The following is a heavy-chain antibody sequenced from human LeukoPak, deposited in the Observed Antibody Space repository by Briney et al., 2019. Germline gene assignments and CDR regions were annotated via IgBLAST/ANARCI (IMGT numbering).Heavy chain of an antibody. D-gene: IGHD2-21*01. J-gene: IGHJ4*02. V-gene: IGHV4-38-2*01. CDR1: GYSISTGYY. CDR2: IYHSGIT. Sequence: SETLSLTCAVSGYSISTGYYWGWIRQSPGKGLEWIGNIYHSGITHYNPSLQGRVTLSVDTSKNQFSLNLNSATAADTAVYYCTRFSTASSRPAYYWGQGTLVIVSS. CDR3: TRFSTASSRPAYY.